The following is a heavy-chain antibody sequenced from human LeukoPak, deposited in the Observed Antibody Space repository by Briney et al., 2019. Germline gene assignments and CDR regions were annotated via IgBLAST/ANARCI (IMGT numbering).Heavy chain of an antibody. CDR1: GYTFTSYY. CDR2: INPSGGST. D-gene: IGHD3-16*01. Sequence: ASVKVSCKASGYTFTSYYMHWVQQAPGQGLEWMGIINPSGGSTSYAQKFQGRVTMARDMSTSTVYMELSSLRSEDTAVYYCARGGSQRRFDPWGQGTLVTVSS. V-gene: IGHV1-46*01. J-gene: IGHJ5*02. CDR3: ARGGSQRRFDP.